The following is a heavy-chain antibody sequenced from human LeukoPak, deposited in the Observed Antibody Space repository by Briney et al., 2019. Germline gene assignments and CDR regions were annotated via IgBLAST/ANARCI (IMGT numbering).Heavy chain of an antibody. CDR3: AKEGYYYDSSGYNYYYGMDV. J-gene: IGHJ6*02. D-gene: IGHD3-22*01. CDR1: GFTFSGYG. CDR2: ISYDGGNK. V-gene: IGHV3-30*18. Sequence: GGSLRLSCAASGFTFSGYGMHWVRQAPGKGLEWVAVISYDGGNKYYADSVKGRFTISGDNSKNTLYLQMNSLRAEDTAVYYCAKEGYYYDSSGYNYYYGMDVWGQGTTVTVSS.